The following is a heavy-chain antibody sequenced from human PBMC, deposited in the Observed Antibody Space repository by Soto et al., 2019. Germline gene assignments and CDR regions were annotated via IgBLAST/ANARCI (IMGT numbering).Heavy chain of an antibody. J-gene: IGHJ5*02. V-gene: IGHV3-23*01. D-gene: IGHD2-2*01. CDR1: GFTFSAYA. CDR3: AKHCGSSSCYRFDP. Sequence: PGGSLRLSCSGSGFTFSAYAMSWVRQAPGKGLEWVSSISASAITTYYADSVKGRFTISRDNSKNTLYLQMSSLRAEDTAVYYCAKHCGSSSCYRFDPWGQGTLVTVSS. CDR2: ISASAITT.